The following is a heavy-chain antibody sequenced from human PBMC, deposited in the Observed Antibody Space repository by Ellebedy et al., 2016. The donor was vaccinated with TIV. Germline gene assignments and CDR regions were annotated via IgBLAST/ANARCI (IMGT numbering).Heavy chain of an antibody. V-gene: IGHV3-23*01. J-gene: IGHJ4*02. CDR1: GFTFSSYA. CDR3: VKICRTSSCYGAISGDY. CDR2: ALGFDGGT. Sequence: GESLKISXAASGFTFSSYAMSWVRQAPGRGLEWVATALGFDGGTYHADSVKDRFTISRDNSKNTVSLQMNSLRAEDTAIYYCVKICRTSSCYGAISGDYWGQGTLVTVSS. D-gene: IGHD2-2*01.